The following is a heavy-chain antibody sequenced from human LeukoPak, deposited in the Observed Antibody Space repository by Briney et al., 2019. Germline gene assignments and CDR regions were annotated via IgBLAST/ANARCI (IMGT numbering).Heavy chain of an antibody. CDR2: IKSDGITI. D-gene: IGHD4-17*01. CDR1: GFTFSNYM. V-gene: IGHV3-74*01. Sequence: GSLRLSCAASGFTFSNYMMHWVRQAPGKGLVWVSRIKSDGITITYADSVKGRFTISRDNSKNTLYLQMNSLRAGDTAVYYCAKHRENYGDSCLDDYWGQGTLVTVSS. J-gene: IGHJ4*02. CDR3: AKHRENYGDSCLDDY.